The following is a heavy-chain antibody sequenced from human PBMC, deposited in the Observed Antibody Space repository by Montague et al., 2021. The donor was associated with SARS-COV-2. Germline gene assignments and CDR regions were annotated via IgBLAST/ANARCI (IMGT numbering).Heavy chain of an antibody. CDR2: IDWDDDK. J-gene: IGHJ3*02. Sequence: PALVKPTQTLTLTCTFSGFSLNTSGMCVSWIRQPPGKALEWLARIDWDDDKYYITSLKTRLTISKDTSKNQVVLTMTNMDPVDTATYYCARIYGGLLISHDAFDXWGQGTMVTVSS. CDR3: ARIYGGLLISHDAFDX. D-gene: IGHD2/OR15-2a*01. V-gene: IGHV2-70*11. CDR1: GFSLNTSGMC.